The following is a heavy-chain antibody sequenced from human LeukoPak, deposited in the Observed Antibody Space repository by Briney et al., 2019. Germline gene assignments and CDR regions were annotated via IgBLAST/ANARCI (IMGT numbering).Heavy chain of an antibody. Sequence: SETLSLTCTVSGGSISSSTYYWGWIRQPPGKGLEWIGSIYYSGRTYYSPSLKSRVTISVDTSKNQFSLRLSSVTAADTAVYYCARRVGRWFGERAYYYNYMDVWGKGTTVTISS. J-gene: IGHJ6*03. V-gene: IGHV4-39*07. D-gene: IGHD3-10*01. CDR1: GGSISSSTYY. CDR2: IYYSGRT. CDR3: ARRVGRWFGERAYYYNYMDV.